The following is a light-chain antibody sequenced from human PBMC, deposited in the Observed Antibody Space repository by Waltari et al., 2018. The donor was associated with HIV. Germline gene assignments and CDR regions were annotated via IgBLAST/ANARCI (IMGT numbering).Light chain of an antibody. CDR2: RNN. Sequence: QSVLTQPPSASGTPGQSVTISCSGSSSNIGSNYVYWYQQLPGTAPKLLIYRNNQRPSGVPDRFSGFKSVTSASLAISGLRSEDEADYYCAAWDDILSGWVFGGGSKLTIL. J-gene: IGLJ3*02. CDR3: AAWDDILSGWV. V-gene: IGLV1-47*01. CDR1: SSNIGSNY.